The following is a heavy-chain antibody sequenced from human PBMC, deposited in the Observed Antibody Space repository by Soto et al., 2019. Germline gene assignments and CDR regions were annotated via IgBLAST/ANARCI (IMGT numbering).Heavy chain of an antibody. CDR3: ARGYCSTAGCYPNDAFDI. V-gene: IGHV3-64*01. D-gene: IGHD2-2*01. CDR1: GFTFSTSA. Sequence: EVQLVESGGGLVQPGGSLRLSCVVSGFTFSTSAMNWVRQAPGKGLEYVSTISTNGISTYYAKSVKGRFTISRDDSRNTLYLQMGSLRPEDMAVYYCARGYCSTAGCYPNDAFDIWGQVIVVTVSS. CDR2: ISTNGIST. J-gene: IGHJ3*02.